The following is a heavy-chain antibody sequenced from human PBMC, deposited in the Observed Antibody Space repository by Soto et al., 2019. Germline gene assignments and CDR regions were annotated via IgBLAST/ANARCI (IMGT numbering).Heavy chain of an antibody. Sequence: EGSLRLSCAASGFTFNSNLMSCVRQAPWKGLVWLANMNQDGSEIYYADSVKGRFTISRDNAKNLLFLQLSSLRAEDTAVDYCARENHSWSGYYSGRDADAFDLRGHVPVVTVSS. CDR3: ARENHSWSGYYSGRDADAFDL. J-gene: IGHJ3*01. D-gene: IGHD3-3*02. V-gene: IGHV3-7*03. CDR1: GFTFNSNL. CDR2: MNQDGSEI.